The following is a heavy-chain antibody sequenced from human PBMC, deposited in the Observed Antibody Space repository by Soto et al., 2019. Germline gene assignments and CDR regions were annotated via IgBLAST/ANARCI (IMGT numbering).Heavy chain of an antibody. V-gene: IGHV3-73*01. CDR1: GFTFSGSA. Sequence: PGGSLRLSCAASGFTFSGSAMHWVRQASGKGLEWVGRIRSKANSYATAYAASVKGRFTISRDDSKNTAYLQMNSLKTEDTAVYYCTRAPTDSSGRLDAFDIWGQGTMVTVS. CDR2: IRSKANSYAT. D-gene: IGHD3-22*01. J-gene: IGHJ3*02. CDR3: TRAPTDSSGRLDAFDI.